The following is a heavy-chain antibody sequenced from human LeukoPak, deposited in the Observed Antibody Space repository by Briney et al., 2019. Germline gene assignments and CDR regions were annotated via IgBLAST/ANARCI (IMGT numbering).Heavy chain of an antibody. CDR2: IYWNSGGI. D-gene: IGHD3-22*01. Sequence: GGSLRLSCVGSGFTLTDHAMHWVRQPPGKGLEWVSGIYWNSGGIDYADSVKGRFTVSRDNAKNSLYLQMNSLRIEDTAIYYCAREHAYDSSCVLWGQGTLVTVSS. J-gene: IGHJ4*02. CDR3: AREHAYDSSCVL. V-gene: IGHV3-9*01. CDR1: GFTLTDHA.